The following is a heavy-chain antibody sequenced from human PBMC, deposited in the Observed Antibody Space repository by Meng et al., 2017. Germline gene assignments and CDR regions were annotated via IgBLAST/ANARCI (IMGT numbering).Heavy chain of an antibody. CDR2: IDPNSGVT. CDR3: ARDEDISAAGKLFGDY. CDR1: GYTFTDYY. D-gene: IGHD6-13*01. Sequence: AQLVQSRAEVKKPGATVKNSCKVSGYTFTDYYMHVVQQAPGKGLEWMGLIDPNSGVTEYAHKFHGRVTVTGDTSISTAYMELRRLTSDDTAVYYCARDEDISAAGKLFGDYWGQGTLVTVSS. V-gene: IGHV1-2*06. J-gene: IGHJ4*02.